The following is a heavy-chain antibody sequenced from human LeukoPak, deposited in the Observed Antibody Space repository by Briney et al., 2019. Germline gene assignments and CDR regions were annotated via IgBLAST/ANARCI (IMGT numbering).Heavy chain of an antibody. Sequence: SETLSLTCAVYVGFFSGHYWTGIRQARGKGLEWIGESTHTGSTNYNPSLKSRVTISVDTSKNQFSLKLTSVSAADTAVYHCARGRTGAAALDFWGPGTLVTVSS. J-gene: IGHJ4*02. CDR2: STHTGST. V-gene: IGHV4-34*01. CDR1: VGFFSGHY. D-gene: IGHD2-2*01. CDR3: ARGRTGAAALDF.